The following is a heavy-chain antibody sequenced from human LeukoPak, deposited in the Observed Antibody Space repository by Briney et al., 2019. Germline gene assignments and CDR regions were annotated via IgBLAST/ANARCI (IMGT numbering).Heavy chain of an antibody. V-gene: IGHV4-61*01. CDR2: IYYSGST. CDR3: ARDGSRSSSSWYPFDY. D-gene: IGHD6-13*01. Sequence: SETLSLTCTVSGGSLSSGSYYWRWIRQPPGKGLEWIGYIYYSGSTNYNPSLKSRVTISVDTSKNQFSLKLSSVTAADTAVYYCARDGSRSSSSWYPFDYWGQGTLVTVSS. J-gene: IGHJ4*02. CDR1: GGSLSSGSYY.